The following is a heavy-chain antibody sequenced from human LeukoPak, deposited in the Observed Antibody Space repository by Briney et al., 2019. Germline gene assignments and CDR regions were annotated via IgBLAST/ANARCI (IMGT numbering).Heavy chain of an antibody. CDR2: ISSGGDSI. V-gene: IGHV3-11*04. J-gene: IGHJ4*02. D-gene: IGHD3-10*01. CDR3: AKDGGLYYYGSGSYYLDY. Sequence: GGSLRLSCAASGITFSDHYMSWIRQAPGKGLEWLSYISSGGDSIYYADSVKGRFTISRDNSKNTLYLQMNSLRAEDTAVYYCAKDGGLYYYGSGSYYLDYWGQGTLVTVSS. CDR1: GITFSDHY.